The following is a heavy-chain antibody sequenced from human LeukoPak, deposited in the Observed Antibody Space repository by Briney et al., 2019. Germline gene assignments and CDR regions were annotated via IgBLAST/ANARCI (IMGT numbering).Heavy chain of an antibody. CDR1: GFTFSSYA. CDR3: ARERLIVVVPAAIVN. D-gene: IGHD2-2*02. J-gene: IGHJ4*02. V-gene: IGHV3-23*01. Sequence: GGSLRLSCAASGFTFSSYAMSWVRQAPGKGLEWVSAISGSGGSTYYADSVKGRFTISRDNSKNTLYLQMNSLRAEDTAVYYCARERLIVVVPAAIVNWGQGTLVTVSS. CDR2: ISGSGGST.